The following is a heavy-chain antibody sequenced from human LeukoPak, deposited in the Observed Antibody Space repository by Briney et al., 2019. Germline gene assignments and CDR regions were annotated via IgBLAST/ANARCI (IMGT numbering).Heavy chain of an antibody. CDR1: GYNFPSFW. J-gene: IGHJ4*02. D-gene: IGHD3-10*01. V-gene: IGHV5-51*01. CDR3: ARHGRQGVRGGSIDY. CDR2: IYPDDSNT. Sequence: GESLKISCKASGYNFPSFWIAWVRQMPGKGLEWMGIIYPDDSNTRYSPSFQGQVTISADKSITTAYLQWSSLKASDTAMYYCARHGRQGVRGGSIDYWGQGTLVTVSS.